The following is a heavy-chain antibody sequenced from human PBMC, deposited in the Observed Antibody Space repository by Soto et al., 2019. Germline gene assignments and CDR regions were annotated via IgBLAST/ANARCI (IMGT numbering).Heavy chain of an antibody. Sequence: EVQLVESGGGLVQPGRSLRLSCAAFGFTFEDYAMHWIRQTPGKGLEWVAGINWNSGSIGYADSVKGRFTISRDNANNSLYLQMDSLRTEDTALYFCAKGRGALAVVSNWFDPWCQGTLVTVSS. CDR2: INWNSGSI. V-gene: IGHV3-9*01. CDR1: GFTFEDYA. J-gene: IGHJ5*02. D-gene: IGHD3-22*01. CDR3: AKGRGALAVVSNWFDP.